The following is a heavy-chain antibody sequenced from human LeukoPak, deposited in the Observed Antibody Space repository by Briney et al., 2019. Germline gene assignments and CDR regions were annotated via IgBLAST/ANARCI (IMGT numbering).Heavy chain of an antibody. D-gene: IGHD3-22*01. Sequence: QPGGSLRLSCAASGFTFDDYAMHWVRQAPGKGLEWVSGISWNSGSIGYADSVKGRFTISRDNAKNSLYLQMNSLRAEDAALYYCAKDDYYDSSGPFDYWGQGTLVTVSS. V-gene: IGHV3-9*01. CDR2: ISWNSGSI. CDR1: GFTFDDYA. J-gene: IGHJ4*02. CDR3: AKDDYYDSSGPFDY.